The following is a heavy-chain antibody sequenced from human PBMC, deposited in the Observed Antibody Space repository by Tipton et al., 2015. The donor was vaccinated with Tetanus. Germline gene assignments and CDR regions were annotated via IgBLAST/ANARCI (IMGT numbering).Heavy chain of an antibody. CDR3: ARRGGGDLDH. J-gene: IGHJ4*02. Sequence: VQLVQSGAEVRQPGQSLKISCRGSGFSFPGYYIAWVRQMPGKGLEWMGIIYPGDSDTRYSPSFQGQVTISADKSITTAYLQWSSLRASDTAMYYCARRGGGDLDHWGQGTLVTVSS. V-gene: IGHV5-51*01. D-gene: IGHD2-21*02. CDR1: GFSFPGYY. CDR2: IYPGDSDT.